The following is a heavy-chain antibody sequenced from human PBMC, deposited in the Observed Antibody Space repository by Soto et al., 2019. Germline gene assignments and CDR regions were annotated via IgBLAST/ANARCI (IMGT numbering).Heavy chain of an antibody. J-gene: IGHJ4*02. CDR1: GFTFSHYG. CDR3: ASGIAVAETDY. D-gene: IGHD6-19*01. V-gene: IGHV3-21*01. CDR2: ISSSSSYI. Sequence: GGSLRLSCAASGFTFSHYGMHWVRQAPGKGLEWVSSISSSSSYIYYADSVKGRFTISRDNAKNSLYLQMNSLRAEDTAVYYCASGIAVAETDYWGQGTLVTVSS.